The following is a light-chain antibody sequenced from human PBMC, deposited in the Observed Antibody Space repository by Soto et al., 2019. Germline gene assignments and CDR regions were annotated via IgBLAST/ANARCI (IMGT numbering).Light chain of an antibody. V-gene: IGKV3-20*01. CDR2: DAS. CDR3: QQYGSSPIT. CDR1: QTVNTN. Sequence: EILMTQSPATLSVSPGERATLSCRASQTVNTNVAWYQQKPGQAPRLLLYDASTRATGIPDRFSGSGSGTDFTLTISRLEPEDFAVYYCQQYGSSPITFGQGTRLEIK. J-gene: IGKJ5*01.